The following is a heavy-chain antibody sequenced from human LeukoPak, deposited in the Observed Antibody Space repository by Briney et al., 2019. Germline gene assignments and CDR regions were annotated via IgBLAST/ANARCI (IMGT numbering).Heavy chain of an antibody. V-gene: IGHV3-9*01. J-gene: IGHJ6*03. D-gene: IGHD3-10*01. CDR1: GFTFDDYA. CDR3: ARGDYYYMDV. CDR2: ISWNSGSI. Sequence: GGSLRLSCAASGFTFDDYAMHWVRQAPGKGLEWASGISWNSGSIGYADSVKGRFTISRDNAKNSLYLQMNSLRAEDTALYYCARGDYYYMDVWGKGTTVTVSS.